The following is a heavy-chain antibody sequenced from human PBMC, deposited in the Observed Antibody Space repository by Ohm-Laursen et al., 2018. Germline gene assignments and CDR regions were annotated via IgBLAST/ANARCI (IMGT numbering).Heavy chain of an antibody. CDR1: GYTFTGYY. CDR2: INPNSGGT. Sequence: VASVKVSCKASGYTFTGYYMHWVRQAPGQGLEWMGWINPNSGGTNYAQKFQGRVTMTRDTSISTAYMELSRLRSDDTAVYYCARDSDSSGYYLYNWFDPWGQGTLVTVSS. D-gene: IGHD3-22*01. J-gene: IGHJ5*02. V-gene: IGHV1-2*02. CDR3: ARDSDSSGYYLYNWFDP.